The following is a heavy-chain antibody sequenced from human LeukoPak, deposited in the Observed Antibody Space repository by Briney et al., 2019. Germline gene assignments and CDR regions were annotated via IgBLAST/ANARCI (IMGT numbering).Heavy chain of an antibody. V-gene: IGHV3-23*01. D-gene: IGHD3/OR15-3a*01. Sequence: GGSLRLSCAASGFTFSSYAMSWVRQAPGKGLEWVSAISGSGGSTYYADSVKGRFTISRDNSKNTLYLQMNSLRGEDTGVYCCAKAHLLDWLLPFDYWGQGTLVTVSS. J-gene: IGHJ4*02. CDR2: ISGSGGST. CDR1: GFTFSSYA. CDR3: AKAHLLDWLLPFDY.